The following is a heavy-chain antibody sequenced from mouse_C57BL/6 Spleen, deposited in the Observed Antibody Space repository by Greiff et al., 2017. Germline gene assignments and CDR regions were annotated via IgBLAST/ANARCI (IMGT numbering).Heavy chain of an antibody. CDR2: IYPGSGST. Sequence: QVQLQQSGAELVKPGASVKMSCKASGYTFTSYWITWVKQRPGQGLEWIGDIYPGSGSTNYNEKFKSKATLTVDKSSSTAYMQLSSLTSEDSAVYYCARGGSGDYWGQGTTLTVSS. CDR1: GYTFTSYW. CDR3: ARGGSGDY. V-gene: IGHV1-55*01. J-gene: IGHJ2*01. D-gene: IGHD3-1*01.